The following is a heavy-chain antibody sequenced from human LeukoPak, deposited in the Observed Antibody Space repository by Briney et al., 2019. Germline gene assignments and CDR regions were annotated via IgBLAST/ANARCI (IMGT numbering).Heavy chain of an antibody. CDR1: GGSISSGDYY. D-gene: IGHD3-22*01. Sequence: SETLSLTCTVSGGSISSGDYYWSWIRQPPGKGLGWIAYMYYSGSTYYNPSLRSRVIMSADTSKNQLSLKLSSVTAADTAVYYCARPYYYDSRIDPWGQGILVTVSS. J-gene: IGHJ5*02. CDR2: MYYSGST. CDR3: ARPYYYDSRIDP. V-gene: IGHV4-30-4*01.